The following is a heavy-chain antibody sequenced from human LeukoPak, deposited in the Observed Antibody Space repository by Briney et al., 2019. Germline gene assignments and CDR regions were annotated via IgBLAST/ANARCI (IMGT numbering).Heavy chain of an antibody. CDR1: GFTFSSYA. CDR3: ARASGRYFRFEAYYFDY. J-gene: IGHJ4*02. CDR2: ISGNGDST. Sequence: GGSLRLSCAASGFTFSSYAMHWVRQAPGEGLEYVSAISGNGDSTFYADSVKGRFTISRDNSKNTVYLQMGGLRAEDMAVYYCARASGRYFRFEAYYFDYWGQGILVTVSS. V-gene: IGHV3-64*02. D-gene: IGHD1-26*01.